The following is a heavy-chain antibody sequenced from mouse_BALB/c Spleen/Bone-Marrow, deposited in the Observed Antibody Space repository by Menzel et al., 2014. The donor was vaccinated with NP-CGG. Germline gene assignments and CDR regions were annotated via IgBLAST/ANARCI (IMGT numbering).Heavy chain of an antibody. Sequence: EVQLQQSGGGLVQPGGSLRLSCATSGFTFTGYYMNWVRQPPGKALEWLGFIRNKANGYTTEYSASVKGRFTISRDISQSILYLQMNTLRAEDSATYYCARDMGGLLFDYWGQGTTLTVSS. J-gene: IGHJ2*01. V-gene: IGHV7-3*02. CDR2: IRNKANGYTT. D-gene: IGHD2-3*01. CDR1: GFTFTGYY. CDR3: ARDMGGLLFDY.